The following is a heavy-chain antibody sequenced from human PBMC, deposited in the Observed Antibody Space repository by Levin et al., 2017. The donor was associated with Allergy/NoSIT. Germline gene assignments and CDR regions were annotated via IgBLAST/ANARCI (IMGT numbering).Heavy chain of an antibody. D-gene: IGHD3-3*01. J-gene: IGHJ5*02. CDR2: IKQDGSEK. V-gene: IGHV3-7*03. Sequence: GASVKVSCAASGFTFSSYWMSWVRQAPGKGLEWVANIKQDGSEKYYVDSVKGRFTISRDNAKNSLYLQMNSLRAEDTAVYYCARDLYYDFWSGSWFDPWGQGTLVTVSS. CDR1: GFTFSSYW. CDR3: ARDLYYDFWSGSWFDP.